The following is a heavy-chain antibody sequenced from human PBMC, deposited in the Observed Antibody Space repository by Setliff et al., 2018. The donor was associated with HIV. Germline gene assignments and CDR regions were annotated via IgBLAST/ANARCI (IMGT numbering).Heavy chain of an antibody. V-gene: IGHV4-4*07. Sequence: SETLSLTCTVSDGSISSYYWSWIRQPAGKGLEWVGRIYTGGRTNYNPSLKGRVTMSVDTSKNQFSLKLNSVTAADTAVYYCARAGGGYSGYDYYYYYYMDVWGRGTTVTVSS. CDR1: DGSISSYY. D-gene: IGHD5-12*01. CDR2: IYTGGRT. J-gene: IGHJ6*03. CDR3: ARAGGGYSGYDYYYYYYMDV.